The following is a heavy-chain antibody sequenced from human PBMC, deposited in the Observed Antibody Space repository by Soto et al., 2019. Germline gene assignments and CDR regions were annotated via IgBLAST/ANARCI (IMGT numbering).Heavy chain of an antibody. Sequence: QAQLAESGGGLVQPGGSLRLSCAASGITFSDYYMTWIRQSPGKGLEWVSYISSSGSTTYYAESVKDRFTISRDNAKNSLYLQMNSLRVEDTAVYYCGMYSGYEPAFEYWGQGTLVTVSS. CDR1: GITFSDYY. CDR3: GMYSGYEPAFEY. D-gene: IGHD5-12*01. CDR2: ISSSGSTT. J-gene: IGHJ4*02. V-gene: IGHV3-11*01.